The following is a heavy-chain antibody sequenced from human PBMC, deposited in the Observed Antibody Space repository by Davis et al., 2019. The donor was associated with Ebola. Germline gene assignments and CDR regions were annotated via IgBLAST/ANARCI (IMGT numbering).Heavy chain of an antibody. CDR3: TTLGWEQ. Sequence: GESLKISCAASGFTFSSHWMDWVRQAPGKGLVWVSRIKTDGSMTRYADSVKGRFTISRDNAKNTMYLQMNSLKTEDTAVYYCTTLGWEQWGQGTLVTVSS. D-gene: IGHD1-14*01. J-gene: IGHJ1*01. V-gene: IGHV3-74*01. CDR2: IKTDGSMT. CDR1: GFTFSSHW.